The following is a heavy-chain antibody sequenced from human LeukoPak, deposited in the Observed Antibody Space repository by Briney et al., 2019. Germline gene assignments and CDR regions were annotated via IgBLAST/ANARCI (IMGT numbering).Heavy chain of an antibody. J-gene: IGHJ6*02. D-gene: IGHD6-13*01. CDR2: IYYSGST. CDR1: GGSISSYY. Sequence: SETLSLTCTVSGGSISSYYWSWIRQPPGKGLEWIGYIYYSGSTNYNPSLKSRVTISVDTSKNQFSLKLSSVTAADTAVYYCARGQGLHSSSFTYYYYGMDVWGQGTTVTVSS. CDR3: ARGQGLHSSSFTYYYYGMDV. V-gene: IGHV4-59*08.